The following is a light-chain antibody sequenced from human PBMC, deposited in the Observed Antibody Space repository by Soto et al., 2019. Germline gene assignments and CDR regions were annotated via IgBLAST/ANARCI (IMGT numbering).Light chain of an antibody. CDR1: QSVSSY. Sequence: EIVLTQSPATLSLSPGERATLSCRASQSVSSYLTWYQQKHGQAPRLLIYDASNRATGIPARFSGSGSGTDFTLTISSLEPEDFAVYYCQQRSNWPPASFGQGTRREIK. J-gene: IGKJ5*01. CDR3: QQRSNWPPAS. CDR2: DAS. V-gene: IGKV3-11*01.